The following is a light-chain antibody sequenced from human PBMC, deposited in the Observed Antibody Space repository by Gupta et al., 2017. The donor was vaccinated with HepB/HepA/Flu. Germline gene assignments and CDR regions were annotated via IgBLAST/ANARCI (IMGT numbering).Light chain of an antibody. CDR2: GKN. Sequence: VSVALGQTVRITCQGDSLRSYYASWYQQKPGQAPVLVIYGKNNRPSGIPDRFSGSSSGNTASLTITGAQAEDEADYYCNSRDSSGNHVVFGGGTKLTVL. V-gene: IGLV3-19*01. CDR3: NSRDSSGNHVV. J-gene: IGLJ2*01. CDR1: SLRSYY.